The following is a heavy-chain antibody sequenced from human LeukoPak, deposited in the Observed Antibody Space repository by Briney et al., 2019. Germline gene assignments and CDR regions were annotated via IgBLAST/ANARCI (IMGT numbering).Heavy chain of an antibody. J-gene: IGHJ6*02. D-gene: IGHD1-26*01. CDR3: AREGPRSYATLYYYYYGMDV. CDR1: GFTFSSYW. Sequence: GGSLRLSCAASGFTFSSYWMSWVRQAPGKGPEWVAHIKQDASQEYHVDSVKGRFTISRDNAKNSLYLQMNSLRAEDTAVYYCAREGPRSYATLYYYYYGMDVWGQGTTVTVSS. CDR2: IKQDASQE. V-gene: IGHV3-7*01.